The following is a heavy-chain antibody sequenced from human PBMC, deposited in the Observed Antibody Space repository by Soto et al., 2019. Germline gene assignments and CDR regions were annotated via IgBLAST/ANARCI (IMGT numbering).Heavy chain of an antibody. CDR3: ANLIVFHSSYYHDY. CDR2: MFASVST. Sequence: SETLSLTCTVFGDSNTSYDWSWMRQPTGKGLEWIGRMFASVSTNYHPSLRSRVTMLVDTSKNQFSMSLSAVTAADTAVYYCANLIVFHSSYYHDYWGHGTLVTVSS. J-gene: IGHJ4*01. D-gene: IGHD1-26*01. CDR1: GDSNTSYD. V-gene: IGHV4-4*07.